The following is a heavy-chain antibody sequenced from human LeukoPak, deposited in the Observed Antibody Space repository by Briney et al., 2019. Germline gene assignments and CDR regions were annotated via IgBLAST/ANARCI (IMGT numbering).Heavy chain of an antibody. CDR2: IKQDGSEK. V-gene: IGHV3-7*01. CDR3: ARDANFWSGYYRDYYYYMDV. CDR1: GFTFSSYW. D-gene: IGHD3-3*01. J-gene: IGHJ6*03. Sequence: PGGSLRLSCAASGFTFSSYWMSWVRQAPGKGLEWVANIKQDGSEKYYVDSVKGRFTISRDNAKNSLYLQMNSLRAEDTAVYYCARDANFWSGYYRDYYYYMDVWGKGNPGHRLL.